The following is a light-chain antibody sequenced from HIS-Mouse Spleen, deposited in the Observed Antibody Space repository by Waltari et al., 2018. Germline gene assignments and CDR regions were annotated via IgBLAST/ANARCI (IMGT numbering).Light chain of an antibody. J-gene: IGLJ3*02. Sequence: SSELTQDPAVSVALGQTVRITCQGDSLRSYYASWYPQKPGRAPVLVIYGKNNRPSGIPDRFSGSSSGNTASLTITGAQAEDEADYYCNSRDSSGNHLVFGGGTKLTVL. V-gene: IGLV3-19*01. CDR1: SLRSYY. CDR2: GKN. CDR3: NSRDSSGNHLV.